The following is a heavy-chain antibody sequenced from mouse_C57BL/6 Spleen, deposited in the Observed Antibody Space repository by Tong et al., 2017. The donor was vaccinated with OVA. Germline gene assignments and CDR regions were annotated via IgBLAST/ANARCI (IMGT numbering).Heavy chain of an antibody. CDR3: ARLGYGSSYEYYFDY. D-gene: IGHD1-1*01. CDR2: INPNNGGT. J-gene: IGHJ2*01. V-gene: IGHV1-18*01. Sequence: EVQLQESGPELVKPGASVKIPCKASGYTFTDYNMDWVKQSHGKSLEWIGDINPNNGGTIYNQKFKGKATLTVDKSSSTAHMELRSLTSEDSAVYYCARLGYGSSYEYYFDYWGQGTTLTVSS. CDR1: GYTFTDYN.